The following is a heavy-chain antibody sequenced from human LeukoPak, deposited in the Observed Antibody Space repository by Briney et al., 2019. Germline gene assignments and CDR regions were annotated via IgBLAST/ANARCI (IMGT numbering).Heavy chain of an antibody. J-gene: IGHJ4*02. CDR3: AKDRYSSSSRGVFDY. V-gene: IGHV3-53*01. D-gene: IGHD6-6*01. CDR2: IYSGGST. Sequence: GGSLRLSCAASGFTVSSNYMSWVRQAPGKGLEWVSVIYSGGSTYYADSVKGRFTISRDNSKNTLYLQMNSLRAEDTAVYYCAKDRYSSSSRGVFDYWGQGTLVTVSS. CDR1: GFTVSSNY.